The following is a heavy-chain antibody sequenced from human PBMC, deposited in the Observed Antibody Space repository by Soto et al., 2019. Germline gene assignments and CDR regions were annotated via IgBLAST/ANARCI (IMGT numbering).Heavy chain of an antibody. Sequence: EVQLVESGGGLVKPGGSLRLSCAASGFTFSSYSMNWVRQAPGKGLEWVSSISSSSSYIYYADSVKGRFTISRDNAKKPLYLQNNRPRAGDTGGYYWGRDKSIFGPPPLYGMDVWGQGTTVTVSS. CDR2: ISSSSSYI. J-gene: IGHJ6*02. CDR3: GRDKSIFGPPPLYGMDV. D-gene: IGHD3-3*02. CDR1: GFTFSSYS. V-gene: IGHV3-21*01.